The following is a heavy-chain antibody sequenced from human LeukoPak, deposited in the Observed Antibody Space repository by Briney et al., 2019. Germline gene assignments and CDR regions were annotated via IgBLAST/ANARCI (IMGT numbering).Heavy chain of an antibody. CDR3: ARSFSGSYYYFDY. Sequence: GESLKISCKGSGYSFSSYCIGWVRQMPGKGLEWMGIIYPGDSGTRYTPSFRGQVTISADKSISTAYLEWSSLKASDTAMYYCARSFSGSYYYFDYWGQGTLVTVSS. D-gene: IGHD1-26*01. CDR1: GYSFSSYC. J-gene: IGHJ4*02. V-gene: IGHV5-51*01. CDR2: IYPGDSGT.